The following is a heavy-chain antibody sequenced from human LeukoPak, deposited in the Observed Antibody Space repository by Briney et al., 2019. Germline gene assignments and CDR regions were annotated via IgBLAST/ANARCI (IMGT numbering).Heavy chain of an antibody. Sequence: ASVKVSCKASGYTSSSYGISWVRQAPGQGLEWMGWISAYNGNTNYAQKLQGRVTMTTDTSTSTAYMELRSLRSDDTAVYYCATQYCSSTTCYPYWVDYWGQGTLVTVSS. CDR1: GYTSSSYG. CDR2: ISAYNGNT. V-gene: IGHV1-18*01. CDR3: ATQYCSSTTCYPYWVDY. D-gene: IGHD2-2*01. J-gene: IGHJ4*02.